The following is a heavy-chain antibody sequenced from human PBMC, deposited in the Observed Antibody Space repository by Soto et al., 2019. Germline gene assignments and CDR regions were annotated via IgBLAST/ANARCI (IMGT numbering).Heavy chain of an antibody. V-gene: IGHV3-7*01. J-gene: IGHJ4*02. CDR1: GFTFSSYG. D-gene: IGHD2-2*01. Sequence: EVQLVESGGGLFQPGGSLRLSCAASGFTFSSYGMSWARQAPGKGLGWVAKIKQDGSEKYYVDSVKGRFTISRDNATNSLYLQMNSLRAEDTAVYYCARDRVCSSTSCYFQGFDYWGQGTLVTVSS. CDR3: ARDRVCSSTSCYFQGFDY. CDR2: IKQDGSEK.